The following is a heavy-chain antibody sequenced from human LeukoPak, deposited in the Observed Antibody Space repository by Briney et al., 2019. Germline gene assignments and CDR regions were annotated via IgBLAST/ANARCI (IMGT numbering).Heavy chain of an antibody. Sequence: PSETLSLTCAVYGGSFSGYYWSWIRQPPGKGLEWIGEINHSGSTNYNPSLKSRVTISVDTSKNQFSLKLSSVTAADTAVYYCARAFRSRALYYYIDVWGKGTTVTVSS. CDR2: INHSGST. J-gene: IGHJ6*03. CDR3: ARAFRSRALYYYIDV. V-gene: IGHV4-34*01. CDR1: GGSFSGYY. D-gene: IGHD2-2*01.